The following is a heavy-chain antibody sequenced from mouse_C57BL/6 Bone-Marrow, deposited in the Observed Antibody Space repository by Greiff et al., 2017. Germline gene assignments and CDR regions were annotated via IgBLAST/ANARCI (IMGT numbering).Heavy chain of an antibody. Sequence: QVQLQQPGAELVRPGSSVKLSCKASGYTFTSYWMDWVKQRPGQGLEWIGNIYPSDSETHYNQKFKDKATLTVDKSSSTAYMQLSSLTSEDSSVYYGGRKGSPTVVAYYFDYWGQGTTLTVSS. J-gene: IGHJ2*01. CDR2: IYPSDSET. D-gene: IGHD1-1*01. CDR1: GYTFTSYW. V-gene: IGHV1-61*01. CDR3: GRKGSPTVVAYYFDY.